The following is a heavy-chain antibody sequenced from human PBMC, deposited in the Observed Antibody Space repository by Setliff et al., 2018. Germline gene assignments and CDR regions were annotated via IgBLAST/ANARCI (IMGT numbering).Heavy chain of an antibody. CDR3: AKVPTWGSVDY. Sequence: GGSLRLSCAASGFTFSSYWMHWVRQVPGKGLVWVSRINSDGSSTSYADSVKGRFTISRDNAKNTLYLQMNSLRAEDTALYYCAKVPTWGSVDYWGQGTLVTVSS. J-gene: IGHJ4*02. D-gene: IGHD3-16*01. V-gene: IGHV3-74*01. CDR1: GFTFSSYW. CDR2: INSDGSST.